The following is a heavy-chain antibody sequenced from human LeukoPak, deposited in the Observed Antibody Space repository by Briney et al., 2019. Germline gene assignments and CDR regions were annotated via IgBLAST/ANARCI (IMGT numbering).Heavy chain of an antibody. D-gene: IGHD5-24*01. Sequence: SETLSLTCTVSGGSISSSSYYWGWIRQPPAKGLEWIGSIYYSGSTYYNPSLKSRVTISVDTSKNQFSLKLSSVTAADTAVYYCARIEMATKGVGYWGQGTLVTVSS. CDR1: GGSISSSSYY. V-gene: IGHV4-39*01. J-gene: IGHJ4*02. CDR3: ARIEMATKGVGY. CDR2: IYYSGST.